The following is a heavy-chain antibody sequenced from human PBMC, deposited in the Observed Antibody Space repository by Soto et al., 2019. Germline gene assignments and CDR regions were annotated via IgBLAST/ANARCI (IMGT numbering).Heavy chain of an antibody. CDR2: ISYDGSNK. Sequence: QVQLVESGGGVVQPGRSLRLSCAASGFTFSSYGMHWVRQAPGKGLEWVAVISYDGSNKYYADSVKGRFTISRDNSKNTLYLQMNSLRAEDTAVCYCAKGENYYDSSGSDYWGQGTLVTVSS. CDR1: GFTFSSYG. J-gene: IGHJ4*02. V-gene: IGHV3-30*18. CDR3: AKGENYYDSSGSDY. D-gene: IGHD3-22*01.